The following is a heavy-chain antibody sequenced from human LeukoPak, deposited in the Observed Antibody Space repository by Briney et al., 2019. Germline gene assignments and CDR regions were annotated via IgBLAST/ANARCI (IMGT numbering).Heavy chain of an antibody. CDR3: ARDYYDSSGYYGRGGFYYMDV. Sequence: SETLSLTCTVSSGSLSSYFWSWIRQPAGKGLEWLGRIYTSGSTNYNPSLKSRVTISIDKSKNQFSLKLSSVTAADTAVYYCARDYYDSSGYYGRGGFYYMDVWGKGTTVTVSS. D-gene: IGHD3-22*01. CDR1: SGSLSSYF. V-gene: IGHV4-4*07. J-gene: IGHJ6*03. CDR2: IYTSGST.